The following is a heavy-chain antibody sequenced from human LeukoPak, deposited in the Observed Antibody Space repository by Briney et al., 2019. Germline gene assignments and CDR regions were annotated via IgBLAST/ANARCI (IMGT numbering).Heavy chain of an antibody. D-gene: IGHD4-17*01. V-gene: IGHV3-64*01. CDR2: ITSNGHSA. CDR1: GFTFSLYA. J-gene: IGHJ3*02. Sequence: GGSLRLSCAASGFTFSLYAMHWVRQAPGKGLEYVSAITSNGHSAYYANSVEGRFTISRDNSKNTLYLQMGSLRAEDMAVYYCATQYGDYPRTAFDMWGQGTMVTVSS. CDR3: ATQYGDYPRTAFDM.